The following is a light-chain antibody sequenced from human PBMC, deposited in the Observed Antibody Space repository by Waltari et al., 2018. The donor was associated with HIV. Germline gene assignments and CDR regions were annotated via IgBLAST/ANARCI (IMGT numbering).Light chain of an antibody. Sequence: SSELTQPPSVSVSPGQTPRITCSGDTLPKQYAFWYQQKPGQAPVLVMYKDSERPSGIPERFSGSSSGTQVTLTVSGVQAEDEAAYYCQSTDSSGTYVIFGGGTKLTVL. CDR3: QSTDSSGTYVI. CDR2: KDS. J-gene: IGLJ2*01. V-gene: IGLV3-25*03. CDR1: TLPKQY.